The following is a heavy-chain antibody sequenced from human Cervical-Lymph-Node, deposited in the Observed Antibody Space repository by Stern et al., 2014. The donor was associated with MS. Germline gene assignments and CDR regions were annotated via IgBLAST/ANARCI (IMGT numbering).Heavy chain of an antibody. CDR3: AKLGISIDVITPHHFDN. J-gene: IGHJ4*02. V-gene: IGHV3-23*01. CDR1: GFTFSSFA. Sequence: EVQLLESGGNLVQPGGSLRLSCAASGFTFSSFAMTWVRQAPGKGLEWVAAISGTSAGTHYAVSVKGRFTISRDNFRTTLFLQMNSLRAEDTAVYYCAKLGISIDVITPHHFDNWGQGTLVTVSS. CDR2: ISGTSAGT. D-gene: IGHD3-16*01.